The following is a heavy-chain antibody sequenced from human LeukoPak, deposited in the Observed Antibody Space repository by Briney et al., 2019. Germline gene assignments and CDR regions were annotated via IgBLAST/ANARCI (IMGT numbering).Heavy chain of an antibody. Sequence: GGSLRLSCAASGFTFSSYAMSWVRQAPGKGLEWVPAISGSGGSTYYADSVKGRFTIPRDNSKNTLYLQMNSLRAEDTAVYYCAKDLNYYDSSGYYDYWGQGTLVTVSS. CDR2: ISGSGGST. D-gene: IGHD3-22*01. J-gene: IGHJ4*02. CDR1: GFTFSSYA. CDR3: AKDLNYYDSSGYYDY. V-gene: IGHV3-23*01.